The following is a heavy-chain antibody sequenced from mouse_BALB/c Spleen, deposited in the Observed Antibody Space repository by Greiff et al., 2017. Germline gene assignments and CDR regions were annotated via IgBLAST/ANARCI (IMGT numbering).Heavy chain of an antibody. CDR3: ARSDYDY. Sequence: EVHLVESGGGLVQPGGSLKLSCAASGFTFSSYGMSWVRQTPDKRLEWVATISSGGSYTYYPDSVKGRFTISRDNAKNTLYLQMSSLKSEDTAMYYCARSDYDYWGQGTTLTVSS. CDR1: GFTFSSYG. J-gene: IGHJ2*01. V-gene: IGHV5-6*01. D-gene: IGHD2-4*01. CDR2: ISSGGSYT.